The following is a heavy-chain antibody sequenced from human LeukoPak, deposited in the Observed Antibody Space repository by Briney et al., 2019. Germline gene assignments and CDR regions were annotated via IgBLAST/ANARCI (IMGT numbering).Heavy chain of an antibody. CDR3: ARVNRDNRNYFDY. Sequence: GGSLRLSCAASGFTFSSYWMHWVRQAPGKGLVWVSRINTDGSSTSYADSVKGRFTISRDNAKNTLYLQMNSLRAEDTAVYYCARVNRDNRNYFDYWGQGTLVTVSS. V-gene: IGHV3-74*01. CDR2: INTDGSST. D-gene: IGHD1-14*01. J-gene: IGHJ4*02. CDR1: GFTFSSYW.